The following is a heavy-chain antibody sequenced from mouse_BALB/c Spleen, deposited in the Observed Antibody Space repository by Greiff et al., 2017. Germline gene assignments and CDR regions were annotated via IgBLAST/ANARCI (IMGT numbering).Heavy chain of an antibody. Sequence: LQQPGSELVRPGASVKLSCKASGYTFTSYWMHWVKQRPGQGLEWIGNIYPGSGSTNYDEKFKSKATLTVDTSSSTAYMQLSSLTSEDSAVYFCARSRQLFPYAMDYWGQGTSVTVSS. CDR2: IYPGSGST. CDR3: ARSRQLFPYAMDY. V-gene: IGHV1S22*01. D-gene: IGHD6-1*01. J-gene: IGHJ4*01. CDR1: GYTFTSYW.